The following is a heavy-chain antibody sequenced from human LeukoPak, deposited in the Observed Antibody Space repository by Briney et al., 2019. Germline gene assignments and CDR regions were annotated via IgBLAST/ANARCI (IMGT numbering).Heavy chain of an antibody. D-gene: IGHD3-22*01. J-gene: IGHJ4*02. Sequence: GGSLRLSCAASGFTFSSYAMHWVRQAPGKGLEWMGGFDPEDGETIYAQKFQGRVTMTEDTSTDTAYMELSSLRSEDTAVYYCATTAYDSSGYYSYYFDYWGQGTLVTVSS. CDR1: GFTFSSYA. CDR2: FDPEDGET. V-gene: IGHV1-24*01. CDR3: ATTAYDSSGYYSYYFDY.